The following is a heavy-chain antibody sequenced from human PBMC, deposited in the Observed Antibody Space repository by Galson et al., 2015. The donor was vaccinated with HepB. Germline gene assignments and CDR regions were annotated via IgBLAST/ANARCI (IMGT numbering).Heavy chain of an antibody. Sequence: SVKVSCKASGDTFSNYAFSWVRQAPGQGLEWMGRIIPVPGIADYAQKFQGRVTITADESTSKASMELSSLRFEDTAVYYCARDPMDSNNYHYYMDVWGKGTTVTVS. CDR2: IIPVPGIA. V-gene: IGHV1-69*10. CDR1: GDTFSNYA. CDR3: ARDPMDSNNYHYYMDV. D-gene: IGHD4-11*01. J-gene: IGHJ6*03.